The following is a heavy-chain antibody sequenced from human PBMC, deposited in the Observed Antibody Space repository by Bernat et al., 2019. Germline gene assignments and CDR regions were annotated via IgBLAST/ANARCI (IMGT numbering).Heavy chain of an antibody. CDR3: ARDHRVVGATRIDY. V-gene: IGHV1-18*01. Sequence: QVQLVQSGAEVKKPGASVKVSCKASGYTFTSYGISWVRQAPGQGLEWMGWISAYNGNTNYATKLQGRGTMTSDTTTSTAYMELKSLRSDDAAVYYCARDHRVVGATRIDYWGQGTLVTVSS. CDR2: ISAYNGNT. J-gene: IGHJ4*02. CDR1: GYTFTSYG. D-gene: IGHD1-26*01.